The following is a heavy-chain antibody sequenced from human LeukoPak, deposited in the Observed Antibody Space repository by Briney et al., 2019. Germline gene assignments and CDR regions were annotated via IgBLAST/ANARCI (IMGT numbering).Heavy chain of an antibody. D-gene: IGHD2-8*02. Sequence: GGSLRLSCAASGFSVSLYSMGWVRQAPGQGLEWVSYIGSTAIYADSVRGRFTTSRDSVENSLFLQMNNLRAEDTAVYYCARDGPPTGAGDFDYWGLGTPVTVSS. V-gene: IGHV3-48*01. CDR2: IGSTAI. CDR1: GFSVSLYS. J-gene: IGHJ4*02. CDR3: ARDGPPTGAGDFDY.